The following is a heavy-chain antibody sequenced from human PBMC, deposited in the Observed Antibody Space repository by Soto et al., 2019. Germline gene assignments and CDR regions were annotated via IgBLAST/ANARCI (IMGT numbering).Heavy chain of an antibody. CDR3: AKAGSPRMAEYCSSTSCWGQTRFDP. CDR1: GFTFSSYA. V-gene: IGHV3-23*01. J-gene: IGHJ5*02. CDR2: ISGSGGST. Sequence: PGGSLRLSCAASGFTFSSYAMSWVRQAPGKGLEWVLAISGSGGSTYYADSVKGRFTISRDNSKNTLYLQMNILRAEDTAVYYCAKAGSPRMAEYCSSTSCWGQTRFDPWGQGTLVTVSS. D-gene: IGHD2-2*01.